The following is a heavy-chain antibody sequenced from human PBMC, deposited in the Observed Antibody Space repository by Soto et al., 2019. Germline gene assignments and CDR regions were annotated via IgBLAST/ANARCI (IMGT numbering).Heavy chain of an antibody. CDR1: GFTFSSYA. CDR3: AKGSSGWYERFDY. V-gene: IGHV3-23*01. D-gene: IGHD6-19*01. Sequence: EVQLLESGGGLVQPGGSLRLSCAASGFTFSSYAMSWVRQAPGKGLEWVSTISGSGGSTYYADSVKGRVTISRDNSKNTLYLEMNSLRAEDTAVYYCAKGSSGWYERFDYWGQGGLVTVSS. J-gene: IGHJ4*02. CDR2: ISGSGGST.